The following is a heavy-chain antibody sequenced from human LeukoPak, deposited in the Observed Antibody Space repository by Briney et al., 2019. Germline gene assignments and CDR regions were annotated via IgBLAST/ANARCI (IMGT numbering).Heavy chain of an antibody. Sequence: PGGSLRLSCAASGFTFSSYWMGWVRQAPGKGLEWVANIKQDGSEKYYVDSVKGRFTISRDNAKNSLFLQMNSLRDEDTAVYYCARDSSGPDYWGQGTLVTVSS. CDR2: IKQDGSEK. CDR3: ARDSSGPDY. J-gene: IGHJ4*02. CDR1: GFTFSSYW. V-gene: IGHV3-7*01. D-gene: IGHD6-19*01.